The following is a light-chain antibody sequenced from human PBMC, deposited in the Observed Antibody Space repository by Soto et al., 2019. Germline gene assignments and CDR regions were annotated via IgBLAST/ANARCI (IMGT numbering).Light chain of an antibody. V-gene: IGKV1-39*01. Sequence: DIQMTQSPSSLSASVGNRVSITCRASQSIGSNLNWYQQKPGKAPNLLIYYASSLQSGVPSRFRGSGSGTDFTLTISSLQPEDVATYYCQQNYNTPVTFGQGTKVDIK. CDR2: YAS. J-gene: IGKJ1*01. CDR3: QQNYNTPVT. CDR1: QSIGSN.